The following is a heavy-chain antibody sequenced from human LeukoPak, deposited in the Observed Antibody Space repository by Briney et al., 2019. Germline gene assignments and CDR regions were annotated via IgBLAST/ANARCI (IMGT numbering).Heavy chain of an antibody. J-gene: IGHJ4*02. CDR1: GFTFSSYS. V-gene: IGHV3-48*01. CDR2: ITRSSSPI. Sequence: GGSLRLSCAASGFTFSSYSMNWVRQAPGKGLEWVAYITRSSSPIYYADSVKGRFTISRDNVENSLHLQLNSLRAEDTAMYYCTRDPHALDYWGQGTLVTVSS. CDR3: TRDPHALDY.